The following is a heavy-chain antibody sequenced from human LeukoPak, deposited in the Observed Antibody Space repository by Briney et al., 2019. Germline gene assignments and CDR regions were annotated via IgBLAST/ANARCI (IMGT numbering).Heavy chain of an antibody. D-gene: IGHD1-7*01. CDR1: GFTISNNY. CDR3: ARDPPAVRTNTYA. Sequence: GGSLRLSCAASGFTISNNYMNWVRQAPGKGLEWVSLIYSGGDTHYADSVKGRFTISRDHSKNTLYLQMNSLRVEDTAVYYCARDPPAVRTNTYAWGQGTLVTVSS. J-gene: IGHJ5*02. V-gene: IGHV3-66*01. CDR2: IYSGGDT.